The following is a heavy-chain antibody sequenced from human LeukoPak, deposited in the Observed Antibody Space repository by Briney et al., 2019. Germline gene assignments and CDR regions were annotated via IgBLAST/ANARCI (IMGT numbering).Heavy chain of an antibody. D-gene: IGHD2/OR15-2a*01. CDR1: GASIRGDH. Sequence: SETLSLTCTVSGASIRGDHWNWIRQSPGKGLEWIAYMHGSGSPNYNPSLASRLTLSVDATENLLSLKLTSVTAADTAVYFCARDLSVNAFDIWGQGTLVTVSS. V-gene: IGHV4-59*01. CDR3: ARDLSVNAFDI. CDR2: MHGSGSP. J-gene: IGHJ3*02.